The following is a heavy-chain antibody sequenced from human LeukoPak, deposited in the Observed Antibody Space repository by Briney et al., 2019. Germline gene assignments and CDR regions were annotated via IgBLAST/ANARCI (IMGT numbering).Heavy chain of an antibody. J-gene: IGHJ4*02. Sequence: PSDTLSLTCAVYGGSFSGYYWSWIRQPPGKGLEWIGEINHGGSTNYNPSLKSRLTISVDTSKNQFSLKLSSVTAADTAVYYCAREGVYYDILAAYYRPYYFDFWGQGTLVTVYS. CDR2: INHGGST. V-gene: IGHV4-34*01. D-gene: IGHD3-9*01. CDR1: GGSFSGYY. CDR3: AREGVYYDILAAYYRPYYFDF.